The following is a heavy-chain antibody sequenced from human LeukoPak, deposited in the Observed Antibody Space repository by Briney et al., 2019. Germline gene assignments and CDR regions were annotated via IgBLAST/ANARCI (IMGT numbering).Heavy chain of an antibody. CDR2: VYYSGST. J-gene: IGHJ4*02. CDR1: GGSISSYY. Sequence: PSDTLSLTCTLSGGSISSYYGTWIRQPRGKGLEYIGYVYYSGSTNYHPSLKSRVTISLEMSKNHFSLKLSSVTAADTAVYYCATLLPAAYFDCWGQGTLVTVSS. CDR3: ATLLPAAYFDC. V-gene: IGHV4-59*08. D-gene: IGHD2-2*01.